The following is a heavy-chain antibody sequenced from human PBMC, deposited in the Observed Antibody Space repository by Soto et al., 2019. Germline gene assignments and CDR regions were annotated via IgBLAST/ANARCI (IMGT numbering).Heavy chain of an antibody. Sequence: PSKNLALTCTVSGGSISSSSYYWSWIRQPPGKGLEWIGEINHSGSTNYNPSLKSRVTISVDTSKNQFSLKLSSVTAADTAVYYCASTTDWYYYGMDVWGQGTTGTVSS. CDR3: ASTTDWYYYGMDV. CDR1: GGSISSSSYY. J-gene: IGHJ6*02. CDR2: INHSGST. V-gene: IGHV4-39*07. D-gene: IGHD4-17*01.